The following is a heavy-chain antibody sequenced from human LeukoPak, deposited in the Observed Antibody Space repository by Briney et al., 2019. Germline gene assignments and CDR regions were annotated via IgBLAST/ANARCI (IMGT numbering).Heavy chain of an antibody. J-gene: IGHJ1*01. CDR2: IYPNRGGT. CDR1: VYTFTFYY. CDR3: SCPEVAGGYYYSSGYYFQH. D-gene: IGHD3-22*01. Sequence: ASVTVSFTSSVYTFTFYYMNWVGHAPGQGLEGMGWIYPNRGGTNYEHKFQGRVTMTSDTANATDYLELRRLSSDATAAASFSCPEVAGGYYYSSGYYFQHWGQGTLVTVSS. V-gene: IGHV1-2*02.